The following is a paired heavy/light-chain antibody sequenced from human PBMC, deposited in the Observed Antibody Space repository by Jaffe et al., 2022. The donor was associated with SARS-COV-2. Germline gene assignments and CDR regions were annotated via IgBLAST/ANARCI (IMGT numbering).Light chain of an antibody. J-gene: IGKJ1*01. CDR3: QQYGSSPWT. CDR1: ESIRNNF. V-gene: IGKV3-20*01. CDR2: RAS. Sequence: EIVLTQSPGTLSLSPGERATLSCRASESIRNNFLAWYQQRPGQAPRLLIYRASSRAPVIPDRFSGGVSGTDFTLTISRLEPEDFALYYCQQYGSSPWTFGQGTKVEIK.
Heavy chain of an antibody. D-gene: IGHD1-1*01. V-gene: IGHV3-53*01. J-gene: IGHJ4*02. Sequence: LQLVQSGGGLIQTGGSLRLSCAASGFSVRGNYMSWVRQAPKKGLEWVSFIDSGGTPFYADSVKGRFTISGDNSKNTLFLQMNSLRADDTALYFCARGGPQDGNYHGLWNWGQGTLVTVSS. CDR2: IDSGGTP. CDR1: GFSVRGNY. CDR3: ARGGPQDGNYHGLWN.